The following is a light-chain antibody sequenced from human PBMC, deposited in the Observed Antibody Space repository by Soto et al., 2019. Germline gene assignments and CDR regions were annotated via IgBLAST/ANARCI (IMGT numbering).Light chain of an antibody. J-gene: IGKJ5*01. Sequence: DIQMTQSPSSLSASVGDRVTITCQASQNINNYLNWYQQKPGRAPKLLIYDASNLEAGVPSRFSGSGSGTDFALTISSLQPEDFATYYCQQNYSPPPITFGQGTRLEIK. V-gene: IGKV1-39*01. CDR3: QQNYSPPPIT. CDR2: DAS. CDR1: QNINNY.